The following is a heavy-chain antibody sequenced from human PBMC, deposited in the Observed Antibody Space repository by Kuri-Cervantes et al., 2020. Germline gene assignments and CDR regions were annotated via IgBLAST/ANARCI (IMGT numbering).Heavy chain of an antibody. CDR2: INHSGST. D-gene: IGHD5-18*01. J-gene: IGHJ4*02. CDR1: GASVSSAYY. V-gene: IGHV4-34*01. CDR3: ARVDGASYGFNDY. Sequence: SETLSLTCTVLGASVSSAYYWNWIRQPPGKGLEWIGEINHSGSTNYNPSLKSRVTISVDTSKNQFSLKLSSVTAADTAVYYCARVDGASYGFNDYWGQGTLVTDSS.